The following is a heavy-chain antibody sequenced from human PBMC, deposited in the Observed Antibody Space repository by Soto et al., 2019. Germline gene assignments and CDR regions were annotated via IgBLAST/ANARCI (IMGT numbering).Heavy chain of an antibody. Sequence: SETLSLTCTVSGGSISSGDYYWGWIRQPPGKGLEWIGYIYYSGSTYYNPSLKSRVTISVDTSKNQFSLKLSSVTAADTAVYYCARDQDRAFDYWGQGTLVTVSS. CDR3: ARDQDRAFDY. CDR1: GGSISSGDYY. V-gene: IGHV4-30-4*01. J-gene: IGHJ4*02. CDR2: IYYSGST.